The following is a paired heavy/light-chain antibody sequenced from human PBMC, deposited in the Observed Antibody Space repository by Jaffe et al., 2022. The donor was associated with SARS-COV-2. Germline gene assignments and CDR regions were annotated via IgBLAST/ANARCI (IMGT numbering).Heavy chain of an antibody. J-gene: IGHJ4*02. V-gene: IGHV4-61*02. CDR1: GGSISSGTYY. CDR3: AKFSAKDASGKA. D-gene: IGHD3-10*01. Sequence: QVQLQESGPGLVKPSQTLSLTCTVSGGSISSGTYYWTWVRQPAGKGLEWIGRIYTSGSTNYNPSLKSRVTISLDTSKNQFSLKVTSVTAADTAVYYCAKFSAKDASGKAWGQGTLVTVSS. CDR2: IYTSGST.
Light chain of an antibody. J-gene: IGKJ2*01. CDR2: WAS. CDR3: QQYYSTPSYT. V-gene: IGKV4-1*01. CDR1: HSVLYSSNNKNY. Sequence: DIVMTQSPDSLAVSLGERATINCKSSHSVLYSSNNKNYLAWYQQKSGQPPKLLIYWASTRESGVPDRFSGSGSGTDFTLTISSLQAEDVAVYYCQQYYSTPSYTFGQGTKLEIK.